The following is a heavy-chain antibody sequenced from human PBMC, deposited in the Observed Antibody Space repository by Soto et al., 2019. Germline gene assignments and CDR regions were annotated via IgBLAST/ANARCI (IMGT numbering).Heavy chain of an antibody. CDR2: TYYRSKWYN. Sequence: SQTPSLTCAISGDSVSSNSAAWNWIRQSPSRGLEWLGRTYYRSKWYNDYAVSVKSRITINPDTSKNQFSLQLNSVTPEDTAVYYCARDANIAVAGTWVRWFDPWGQGTLVTVSS. D-gene: IGHD6-19*01. V-gene: IGHV6-1*01. CDR3: ARDANIAVAGTWVRWFDP. CDR1: GDSVSSNSAA. J-gene: IGHJ5*02.